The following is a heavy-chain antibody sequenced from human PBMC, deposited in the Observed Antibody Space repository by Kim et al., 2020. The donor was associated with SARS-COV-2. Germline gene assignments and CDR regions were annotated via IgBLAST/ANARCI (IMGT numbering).Heavy chain of an antibody. J-gene: IGHJ4*02. CDR3: ARDWHGRYLDS. Sequence: NDYAVSVRSRITINPATSKSQFSQQLNSVTPEDTAVYYCARDWHGRYLDSWGQGTLVTVSS. CDR2: N. V-gene: IGHV6-1*01. D-gene: IGHD4-17*01.